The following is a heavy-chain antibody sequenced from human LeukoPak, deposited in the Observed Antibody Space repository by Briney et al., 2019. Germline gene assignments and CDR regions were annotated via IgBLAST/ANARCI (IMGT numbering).Heavy chain of an antibody. CDR3: ARDEVIASAGTPNWFDP. J-gene: IGHJ5*02. Sequence: ASVKVSCKASGYTFTSYGISWVRQAPGQGLEWVGWISAYDGNTNYAQRFQDRVTMTTDTSTTTAYMELRSLRSDDTAVYYCARDEVIASAGTPNWFDPWGQGTRVTVSS. D-gene: IGHD6-13*01. CDR1: GYTFTSYG. V-gene: IGHV1-18*01. CDR2: ISAYDGNT.